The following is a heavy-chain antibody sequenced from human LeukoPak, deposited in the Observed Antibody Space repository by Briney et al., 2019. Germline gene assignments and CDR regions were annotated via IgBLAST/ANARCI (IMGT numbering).Heavy chain of an antibody. V-gene: IGHV3-7*01. Sequence: GGALRLSCETSGFIFSNCWMTWVRQAPGKGLEWVANIKTDASEKYYADSVKGRFTISRDNAKMSLYLQMNSLRVEDTAVYYCATYSTRNAREFQSWGQGTLVTVSS. CDR3: ATYSTRNAREFQS. CDR2: IKTDASEK. J-gene: IGHJ1*01. D-gene: IGHD4-11*01. CDR1: GFIFSNCW.